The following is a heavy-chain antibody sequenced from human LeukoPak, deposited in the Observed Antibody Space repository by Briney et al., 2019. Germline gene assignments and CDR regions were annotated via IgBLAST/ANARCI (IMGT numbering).Heavy chain of an antibody. CDR1: GGSISGYY. CDR3: ARESYGIDS. Sequence: SETLSLTCSVSGGSISGYYWSRIRQPPGKGLEWIGYFYYTGYTNYNPSLKSRVAISVDTSKNQFSLYLTSVTAADTAVYYCARESYGIDSWGQGTLVSVSS. CDR2: FYYTGYT. J-gene: IGHJ4*02. V-gene: IGHV4-59*01. D-gene: IGHD5-18*01.